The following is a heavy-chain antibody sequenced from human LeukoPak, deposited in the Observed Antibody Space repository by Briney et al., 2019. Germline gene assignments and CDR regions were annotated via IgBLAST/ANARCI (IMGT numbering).Heavy chain of an antibody. CDR2: IWYDGSNK. J-gene: IGHJ4*02. CDR3: ARGEGGSGYPPIDY. D-gene: IGHD3-22*01. V-gene: IGHV3-33*01. Sequence: GGSLRLSCAASGFTFSSYGMHWVRQAPGKGLEWVAVIWYDGSNKYYADSVKGRFTISRDNFKNTLYLQMNSLRAEDTAVYYCARGEGGSGYPPIDYWGQGTLVTVSS. CDR1: GFTFSSYG.